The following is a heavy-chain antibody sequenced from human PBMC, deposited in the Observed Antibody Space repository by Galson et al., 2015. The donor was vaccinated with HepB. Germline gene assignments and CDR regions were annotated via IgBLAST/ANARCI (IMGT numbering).Heavy chain of an antibody. D-gene: IGHD5-12*01. CDR1: GGTFSSYA. Sequence: SVKVSCKASGGTFSSYAISWVRQAPGQGLEWMGGIIPIFGTANYAQKFQGRVTITADESTSTAYMELSSLRSEDTAVYYCARDSYSGYDLPAIEVGATTGGYDYWGQGTLVTVSS. CDR2: IIPIFGTA. CDR3: ARDSYSGYDLPAIEVGATTGGYDY. V-gene: IGHV1-69*13. J-gene: IGHJ4*02.